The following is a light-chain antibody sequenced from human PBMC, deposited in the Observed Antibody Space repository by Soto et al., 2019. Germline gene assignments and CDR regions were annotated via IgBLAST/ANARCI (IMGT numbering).Light chain of an antibody. CDR1: RSISTS. CDR2: GAS. Sequence: DIQMTQSPSSLSASVGDRVTITCRTSRSISTSLNWYLQKPGEAPKLLIYGASSLQSGVPSRFSGRGSGTDFTLTISNQQPEDFAIYYCQQSYTILRTFGQGTKVEIK. CDR3: QQSYTILRT. J-gene: IGKJ1*01. V-gene: IGKV1-39*01.